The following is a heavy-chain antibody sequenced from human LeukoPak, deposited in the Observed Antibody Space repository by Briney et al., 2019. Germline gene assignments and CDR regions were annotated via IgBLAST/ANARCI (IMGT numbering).Heavy chain of an antibody. CDR1: GFTFSSYG. V-gene: IGHV3-30*18. D-gene: IGHD4-17*01. Sequence: GGSLRLSCAASGFTFSSYGMHWVRQAPGKGLEWVAVISYDGSNKYYADSVKGRFTISRDNSKNTLYLQMNSLRAEDTAVYYCAKDRYKTTAKFRGNWFDPWGQGTLVTVSS. CDR2: ISYDGSNK. CDR3: AKDRYKTTAKFRGNWFDP. J-gene: IGHJ5*02.